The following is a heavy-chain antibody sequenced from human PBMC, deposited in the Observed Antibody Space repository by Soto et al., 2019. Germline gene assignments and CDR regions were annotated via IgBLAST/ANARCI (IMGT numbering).Heavy chain of an antibody. CDR3: ARQSVSGDYVGIFDL. CDR2: IYYTGGT. D-gene: IGHD4-17*01. CDR1: GGCFSSGSDY. J-gene: IGHJ4*02. Sequence: PXGTLSLTCTVSGGCFSSGSDYWSWIRQPPGKGLEWIGYIYYTGGTNYNPSLKSRVTISVDTPKNQFSLKLSSVTAADTAVYYCARQSVSGDYVGIFDLCGQGTLVTVSS. V-gene: IGHV4-61*01.